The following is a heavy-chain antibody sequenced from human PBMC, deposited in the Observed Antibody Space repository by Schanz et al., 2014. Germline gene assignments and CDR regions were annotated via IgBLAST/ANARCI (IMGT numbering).Heavy chain of an antibody. CDR1: GVTFSRYA. V-gene: IGHV3-23*01. Sequence: EVQLLESGGGFVQPGGSLRLSCVASGVTFSRYAMSWVRQASGKGLEWVSAISGSGGSTVYADSVKGRFTISRDNSNNTVFLQMNSLRAEDTAVYYCVRLDVHDYWGQGTLVTVSA. CDR2: ISGSGGST. D-gene: IGHD3-16*01. CDR3: VRLDVHDY. J-gene: IGHJ4*02.